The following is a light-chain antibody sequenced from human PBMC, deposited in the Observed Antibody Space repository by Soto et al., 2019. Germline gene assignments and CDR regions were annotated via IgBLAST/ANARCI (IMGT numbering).Light chain of an antibody. CDR3: SSYTSSSIDYV. CDR2: EVS. V-gene: IGLV2-14*01. J-gene: IGLJ1*01. Sequence: QSALTQPASVSGSPGQSITISCTGTSSDVGGYTYVSWYQQHPGKAPTLMIYEVSRRPSGVSNRFSGSKSGNTASLTISGLQAEDEADYYCSSYTSSSIDYVFGTGTKLTVL. CDR1: SSDVGGYTY.